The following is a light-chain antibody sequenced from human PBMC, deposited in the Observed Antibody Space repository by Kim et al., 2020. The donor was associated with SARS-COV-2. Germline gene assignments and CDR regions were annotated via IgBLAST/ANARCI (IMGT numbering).Light chain of an antibody. CDR1: QGINSH. Sequence: ASVGDGVTITCRASQGINSHLAWFQQKPGRAPNLLIYAASTLQRGVPSRFSCSGSGTEFTLTITSLQPEDVATYYCQQLKSFPLTFGGGTKVDIK. CDR3: QQLKSFPLT. CDR2: AAS. V-gene: IGKV1-9*01. J-gene: IGKJ4*01.